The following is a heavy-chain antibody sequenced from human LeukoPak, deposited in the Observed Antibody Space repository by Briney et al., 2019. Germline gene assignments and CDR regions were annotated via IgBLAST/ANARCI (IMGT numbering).Heavy chain of an antibody. Sequence: SETLSLTCTVSGGSISSGGYYWSWIRQPPGKGLEWIGYISHSGSTSYNPSLKSRVTISVDRSKNQFSLRPNSVTAADTAVYYCARESRGGDCYDYWGQGTLVTVSS. J-gene: IGHJ4*02. CDR3: ARESRGGDCYDY. CDR2: ISHSGST. D-gene: IGHD2-15*01. V-gene: IGHV4-30-2*01. CDR1: GGSISSGGYY.